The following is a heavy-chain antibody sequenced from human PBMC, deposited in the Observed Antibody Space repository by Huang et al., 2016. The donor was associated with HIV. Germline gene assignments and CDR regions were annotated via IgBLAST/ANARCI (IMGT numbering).Heavy chain of an antibody. J-gene: IGHJ3*02. V-gene: IGHV4-39*01. Sequence: QLQLQGSGPGLVKPSETLSLTCTVSGGSITSSSYYWGWIRQPPGKGLEWVGSSYYSGSTDYNPSLKGRVTVSVDTSKNQFSLKLSSVTAADTAVYYCARHFSYYDSSGYTPWDAFDIWGQGTMVTVSS. CDR3: ARHFSYYDSSGYTPWDAFDI. CDR2: SYYSGST. D-gene: IGHD3-22*01. CDR1: GGSITSSSYY.